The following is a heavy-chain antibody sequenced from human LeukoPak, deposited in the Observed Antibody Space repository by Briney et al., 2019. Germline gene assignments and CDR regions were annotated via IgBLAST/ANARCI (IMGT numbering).Heavy chain of an antibody. Sequence: PGGSLRLSGAAPGFPLKTYWMNWVGQAPGRGLVWVSRINGDGSSTSYADFVKGRFTISRDNAKNTLYLQMNSLRAEETAIYYCARDKGYSIDQWGQGTLVTVSS. J-gene: IGHJ5*02. CDR1: GFPLKTYW. V-gene: IGHV3-74*01. CDR3: ARDKGYSIDQ. CDR2: INGDGSST. D-gene: IGHD5-18*01.